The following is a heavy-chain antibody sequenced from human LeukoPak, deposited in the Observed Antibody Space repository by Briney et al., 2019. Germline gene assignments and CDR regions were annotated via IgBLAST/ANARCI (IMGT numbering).Heavy chain of an antibody. CDR2: ISWNSGSI. V-gene: IGHV3-9*01. Sequence: GGSLRLSCAASGFTFDDYAMHWVRQAPGKGLEWVSGISWNSGSIGYADSVKGRFTISRDNAKNSLYLQMNSLRAEDTALYYCARGMGYCSSTSCYKGDYFDYWAREPWSPSPQ. J-gene: IGHJ4*02. CDR3: ARGMGYCSSTSCYKGDYFDY. D-gene: IGHD2-2*02. CDR1: GFTFDDYA.